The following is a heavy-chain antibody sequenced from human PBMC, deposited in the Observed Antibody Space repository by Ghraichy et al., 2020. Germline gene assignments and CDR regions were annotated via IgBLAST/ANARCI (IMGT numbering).Heavy chain of an antibody. CDR2: ISVSRSTI. CDR1: GFTFSSYE. D-gene: IGHD2-21*02. Sequence: GGSLRLSCAASGFTFSSYEMTWVRQAPGKGLEWVSYISVSRSTIYYADSVRGRFTISSDNAMNSLYLQMNSLRAGDTAVYYCARFWACGGDCSFFDYCGQGTLFTASS. J-gene: IGHJ4*02. V-gene: IGHV3-48*03. CDR3: ARFWACGGDCSFFDY.